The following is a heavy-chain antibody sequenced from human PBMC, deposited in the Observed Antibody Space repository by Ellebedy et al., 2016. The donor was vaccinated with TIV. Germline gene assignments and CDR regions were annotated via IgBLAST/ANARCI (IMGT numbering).Heavy chain of an antibody. CDR1: GFTFSSYS. D-gene: IGHD4-17*01. CDR3: ARDRATVTYDIDY. Sequence: GESLKISXAASGFTFSSYSMNWVRQAPGKGLEWVSSISSSSSYIYYADSVKGRFTISRDNAKNSLYLQMNSLRAEDTAVYYCARDRATVTYDIDYWGQGTLVTVSS. J-gene: IGHJ4*02. CDR2: ISSSSSYI. V-gene: IGHV3-21*01.